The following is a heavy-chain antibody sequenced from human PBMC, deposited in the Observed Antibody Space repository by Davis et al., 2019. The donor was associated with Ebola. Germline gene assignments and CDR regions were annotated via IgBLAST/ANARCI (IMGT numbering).Heavy chain of an antibody. J-gene: IGHJ3*02. CDR3: AKVQRGI. V-gene: IGHV3-30*04. CDR1: GFIFRTYA. CDR2: ISYDGSNK. D-gene: IGHD2-2*01. Sequence: GGSLRLSCATSGFIFRTYAMHWVRQAPGKGLEWMAVISYDGSNKYYADSVKGRFTISRDNSKNTLYLQMNSLRAEDTAVYYCAKVQRGIWGQGTMVTVSS.